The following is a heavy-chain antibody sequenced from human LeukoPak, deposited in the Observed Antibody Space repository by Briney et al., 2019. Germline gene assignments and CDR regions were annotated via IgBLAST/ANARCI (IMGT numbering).Heavy chain of an antibody. CDR2: IIPIFGTA. D-gene: IGHD2-15*01. CDR3: ARGPCSGGSCYFDY. Sequence: SVKVSCKASGGTFSSYAISWVRQAPGQGLEWMGGIIPIFGTAYYAQKFQGRVTITADESTSTAYMELSSLRSEDTAVYYCARGPCSGGSCYFDYWGQGTLVTVSS. V-gene: IGHV1-69*13. CDR1: GGTFSSYA. J-gene: IGHJ4*02.